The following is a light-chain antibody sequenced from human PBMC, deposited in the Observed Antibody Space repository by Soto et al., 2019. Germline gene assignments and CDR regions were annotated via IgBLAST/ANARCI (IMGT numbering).Light chain of an antibody. CDR3: ECYDSIVSWPV. V-gene: IGLV1-40*01. Sequence: QSVLTQPPSVSGAPGQRVAISCTGTDSNIGAGFYVHWYRHLPGTAPKVVIHDNYNRPSGVPDRFSASKSATSASLAISGVEDEDESHYYCECYDSIVSWPVFGVGTKLTVL. J-gene: IGLJ3*02. CDR2: DNY. CDR1: DSNIGAGFY.